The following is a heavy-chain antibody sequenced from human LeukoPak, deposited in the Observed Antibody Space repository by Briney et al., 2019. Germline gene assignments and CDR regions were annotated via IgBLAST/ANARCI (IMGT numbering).Heavy chain of an antibody. V-gene: IGHV3-15*01. CDR3: TTGGHIGVVTAIGTDNWFDP. CDR1: GLTFSNAW. J-gene: IGHJ5*02. Sequence: PGGSLRLSCAASGLTFSNAWMSWVRQAPGKGLEWVGRIKSRTDGGTTDYAAHVKGRFTISRADSKNTLYLQMNSLKTEDTAVYYCTTGGHIGVVTAIGTDNWFDPWGQGTLVTVSS. CDR2: IKSRTDGGTT. D-gene: IGHD2-21*02.